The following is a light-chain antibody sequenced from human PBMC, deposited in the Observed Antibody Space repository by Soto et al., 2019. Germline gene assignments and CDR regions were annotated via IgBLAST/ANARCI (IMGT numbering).Light chain of an antibody. Sequence: TQFPSSLSASVGDRVSITCRASQSITRSLNWYQRKPGKAPKVLIYGASSLQSGVPSRFSGSGSGTDFTLTISSLQPEDLATYYCQESYTMFWGTFGQGTKVDIK. CDR2: GAS. V-gene: IGKV1-39*01. CDR3: QESYTMFWGT. CDR1: QSITRS. J-gene: IGKJ1*01.